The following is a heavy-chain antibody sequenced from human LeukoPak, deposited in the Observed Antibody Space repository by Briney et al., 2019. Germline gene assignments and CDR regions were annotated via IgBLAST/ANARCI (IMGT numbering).Heavy chain of an antibody. CDR2: IYTSGST. CDR1: GGSISGYY. V-gene: IGHV4-4*07. Sequence: SETLSLTCAVSGGSISGYYWSWSGQPAGEEREWIGRIYTSGSTNYNPSLTSRVTMSVDTSKNQFSLKLSSVTAADTAVYYCARDRSSWSVWSWFDPWGQGTLVTVSS. J-gene: IGHJ5*02. D-gene: IGHD6-13*01. CDR3: ARDRSSWSVWSWFDP.